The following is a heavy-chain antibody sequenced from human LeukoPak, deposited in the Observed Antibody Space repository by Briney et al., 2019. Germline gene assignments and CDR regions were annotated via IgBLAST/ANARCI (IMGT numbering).Heavy chain of an antibody. CDR1: GYTLTGLS. CDR2: FDPEDGET. CDR3: ATAQGLRPFLDAFDI. J-gene: IGHJ3*02. Sequence: ASVKVSCKVSGYTLTGLSMHWVRQAPGKGLEWMGGFDPEDGETIYAQKFQGRVTMTEDTSTDTAYMELSSLRSEDTAVYYCATAQGLRPFLDAFDIWGQGTMVTVSS. V-gene: IGHV1-24*01. D-gene: IGHD6-25*01.